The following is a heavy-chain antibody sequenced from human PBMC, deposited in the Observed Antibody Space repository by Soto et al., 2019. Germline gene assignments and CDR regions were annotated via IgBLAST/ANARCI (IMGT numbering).Heavy chain of an antibody. CDR1: GGSFSGYY. D-gene: IGHD3-10*01. CDR2: INHSGST. J-gene: IGHJ4*02. V-gene: IGHV4-34*01. Sequence: QVQLQQWGAGLLKPSETLSLTCAVYGGSFSGYYWSWIRQPPGKGLEGIGEINHSGSTNYNPSLKSRVTISVDTSKNQFSLKLSSVTAADTAVYYCGRGGAGSGFFDYWGQGTLVTVSS. CDR3: GRGGAGSGFFDY.